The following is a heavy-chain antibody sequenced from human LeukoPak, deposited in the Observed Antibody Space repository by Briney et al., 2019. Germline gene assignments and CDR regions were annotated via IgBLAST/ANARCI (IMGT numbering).Heavy chain of an antibody. CDR2: IYPGDSDT. CDR1: GYSFTSYW. D-gene: IGHD6-13*01. Sequence: GESLKISCKGSGYSFTSYWIGWVRQMPGKGLEWMGIIYPGDSDTRYSPSFQGQVTISADKSISTAYLQWSSLKASDTAMYYCARQSRGLWQQLVGPYYYYYMDVWGKGTTVTVSS. CDR3: ARQSRGLWQQLVGPYYYYYMDV. J-gene: IGHJ6*03. V-gene: IGHV5-51*01.